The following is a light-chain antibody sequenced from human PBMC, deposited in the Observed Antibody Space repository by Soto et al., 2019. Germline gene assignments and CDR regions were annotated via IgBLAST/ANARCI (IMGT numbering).Light chain of an antibody. CDR3: QQYGGSPRVT. CDR1: QSVSSNY. V-gene: IGKV3-20*01. CDR2: GAS. J-gene: IGKJ4*01. Sequence: EIVLTQSPGTLPLSPGERATLSCRASQSVSSNYLAWYQQKPGQAPRLLIYGASSRATGIPDRFIGSGSGTDFTLTISRLEPEDFAVYYCQQYGGSPRVTFGGGPKVEIK.